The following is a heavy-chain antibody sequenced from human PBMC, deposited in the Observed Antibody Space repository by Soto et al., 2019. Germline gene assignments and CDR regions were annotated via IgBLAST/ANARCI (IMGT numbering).Heavy chain of an antibody. CDR2: ISSSGNTI. V-gene: IGHV3-11*01. CDR3: ARVLVFYGGFDP. D-gene: IGHD2-21*02. CDR1: GVNFTDYD. J-gene: IGHJ5*02. Sequence: GGSQRLSSTASGVNFTDYDMSWIRQAPGKGLEWVSYISSSGNTIYYADSVKGRFTISRDNAKNSLYLQMNSLRVEDTAVYYCARVLVFYGGFDPWGQGTLVTVSS.